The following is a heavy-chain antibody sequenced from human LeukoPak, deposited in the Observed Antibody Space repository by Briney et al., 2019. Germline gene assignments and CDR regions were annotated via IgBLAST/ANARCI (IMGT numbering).Heavy chain of an antibody. D-gene: IGHD3-22*01. CDR1: GGSISSRSYY. V-gene: IGHV4-39*01. Sequence: PSETLSLTCTVSGGSISSRSYYWGWIRQPPGKGLEWIGSVHYSGSTYYNPSLKSRVTISVDTSKNQFSLKLSSVTAADTAVYYCARSGSSSGYLFDYWGQGTLVTVSS. CDR3: ARSGSSSGYLFDY. CDR2: VHYSGST. J-gene: IGHJ4*02.